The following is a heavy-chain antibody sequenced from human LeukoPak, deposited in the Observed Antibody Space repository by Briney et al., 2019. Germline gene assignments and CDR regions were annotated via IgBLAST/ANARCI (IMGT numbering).Heavy chain of an antibody. Sequence: PGGSLKLSCVASGFTFSNHWMSWVRQAPGKGLEWVANIKQDGSEKNYVDSVKGRFTISRDNAKNSLHLQMNSLRADDTAVYYCARNGGTPDYRGQGTLVTVSS. D-gene: IGHD1-1*01. V-gene: IGHV3-7*05. CDR2: IKQDGSEK. CDR3: ARNGGTPDY. CDR1: GFTFSNHW. J-gene: IGHJ4*02.